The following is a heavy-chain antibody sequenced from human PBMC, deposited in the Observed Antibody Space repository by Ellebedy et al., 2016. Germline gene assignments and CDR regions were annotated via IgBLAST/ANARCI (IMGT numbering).Heavy chain of an antibody. V-gene: IGHV1-18*01. D-gene: IGHD6-13*01. Sequence: ASVKVSXKASGYTFTNYIITWVRQAPGQGLEWMGWISAYNGNTNYAQNLQGRVTMTTDTSTSTAYMELRSLRSDDTAVYYCARGGSSNRLTDYWGQGTLVTVSS. J-gene: IGHJ4*02. CDR2: ISAYNGNT. CDR3: ARGGSSNRLTDY. CDR1: GYTFTNYI.